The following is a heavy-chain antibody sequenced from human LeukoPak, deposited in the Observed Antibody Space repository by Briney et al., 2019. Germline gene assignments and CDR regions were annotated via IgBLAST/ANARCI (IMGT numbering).Heavy chain of an antibody. CDR2: ISAYNGNT. Sequence: ASMKVSCKASGYTFTSYGISWVRQAPGQGLEWMGWISAYNGNTNYAQKLQGRVTMTTDTSTSTAYMELRSLRSDDTAVYYCARDVLVEWPTSHTFDYWGQGTLVTVSS. D-gene: IGHD2-8*02. V-gene: IGHV1-18*01. J-gene: IGHJ4*02. CDR1: GYTFTSYG. CDR3: ARDVLVEWPTSHTFDY.